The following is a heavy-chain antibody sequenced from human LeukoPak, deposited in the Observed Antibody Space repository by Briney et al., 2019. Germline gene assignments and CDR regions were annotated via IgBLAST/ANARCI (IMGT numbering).Heavy chain of an antibody. Sequence: GGSLRLSCAASGFTFSSYWMHWVRQAPGKGLVWVSRINTDGSSTSYADSVKGRFTISRDNAKNTLYLQMNSLRAEDTAVYYCARAENRGYDYGGPDYWGLGTLVTVTS. CDR3: ARAENRGYDYGGPDY. D-gene: IGHD5-12*01. V-gene: IGHV3-74*01. J-gene: IGHJ4*02. CDR1: GFTFSSYW. CDR2: INTDGSST.